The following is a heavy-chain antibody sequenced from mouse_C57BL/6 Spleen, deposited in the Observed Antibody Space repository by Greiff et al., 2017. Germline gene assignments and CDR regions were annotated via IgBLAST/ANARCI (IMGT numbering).Heavy chain of an antibody. CDR3: ARGVTTVVHFDY. J-gene: IGHJ2*01. Sequence: VQLQQPGAELVKPGASVKLSCKASGYTFTSYWMQWVKQRPGQGLEWIGEIDPSDGYTNYNQKFKGKATLTVDTSSSTAYMLLSRLTSEDSAVYYCARGVTTVVHFDYWGHGTTLTVSS. V-gene: IGHV1-50*01. CDR2: IDPSDGYT. D-gene: IGHD1-1*01. CDR1: GYTFTSYW.